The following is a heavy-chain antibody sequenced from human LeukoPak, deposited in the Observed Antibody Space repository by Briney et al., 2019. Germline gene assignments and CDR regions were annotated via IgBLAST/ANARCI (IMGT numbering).Heavy chain of an antibody. J-gene: IGHJ4*02. Sequence: PSETLSLTCGDSGGSFGDYYWSWIRQPPGKGLEWIGEVIHSGATSSNPSLKSRVTISMDASKNQVSLRLRSVTAADMAVYYCARGRFFDYYFDYWGQGSLVTVSS. CDR1: GGSFGDYY. CDR2: VIHSGAT. V-gene: IGHV4-34*01. CDR3: ARGRFFDYYFDY. D-gene: IGHD3-3*01.